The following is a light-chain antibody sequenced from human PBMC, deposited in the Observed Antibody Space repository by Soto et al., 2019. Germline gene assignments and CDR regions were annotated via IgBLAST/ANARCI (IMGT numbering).Light chain of an antibody. CDR1: QSVSRY. CDR2: DAS. V-gene: IGKV3-15*01. J-gene: IGKJ5*01. CDR3: QHCSDWPLFT. Sequence: EIVMTQSPATLSVSPGETATLSCRASQSVSRYLAWYQHRPGQAPRLLIYDASTRATGVPAMFSGSGSGTEFTLTISGLQSEDFAVYSCQHCSDWPLFTFGQGTRLEIK.